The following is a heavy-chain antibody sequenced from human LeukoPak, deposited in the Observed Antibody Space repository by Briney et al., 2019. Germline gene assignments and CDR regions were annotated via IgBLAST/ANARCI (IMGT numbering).Heavy chain of an antibody. J-gene: IGHJ4*02. CDR2: ISWDTGSI. CDR1: GFTFEDYN. D-gene: IGHD1-26*01. Sequence: GGSLRLSCAASGFTFEDYNMHWVRQAPGKGLEWVSGISWDTGSIGYADSVKGRFTISRDNAKNFLYLQMNSLRTEDMALYCCARAPYSGTYGDYFDYWGQGTLVTVSS. CDR3: ARAPYSGTYGDYFDY. V-gene: IGHV3-9*03.